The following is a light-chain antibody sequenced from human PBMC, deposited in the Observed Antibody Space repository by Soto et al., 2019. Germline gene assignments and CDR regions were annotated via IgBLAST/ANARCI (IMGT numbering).Light chain of an antibody. CDR1: QSVSSSY. CDR2: GAS. J-gene: IGKJ2*01. CDR3: QQYCSSRYT. V-gene: IGKV3-20*01. Sequence: EIVLTQSPGTLSLSPGERATLSCRASQSVSSSYLAWYQQKPGQAPRLLTYGASSRATGIPDRFSGSGSGTDFTLTISRLEPEDLAVYYCQQYCSSRYTFGQGTKLEIK.